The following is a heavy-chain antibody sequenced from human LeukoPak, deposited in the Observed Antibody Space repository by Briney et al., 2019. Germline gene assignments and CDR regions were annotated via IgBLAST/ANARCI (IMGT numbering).Heavy chain of an antibody. V-gene: IGHV3-23*01. CDR1: GGSISSYY. CDR3: AKGAASWRYDSSGYYGYFDY. J-gene: IGHJ4*02. Sequence: PSETLSLTCTVSGGSISSYYWSWIRQPPGKGLEWVPAISGSGGSTYYADSVKGRFTISRDNSKNTLYLQMNSLRAEDTAVYYCAKGAASWRYDSSGYYGYFDYWGQGTLVTVSS. CDR2: ISGSGGST. D-gene: IGHD3-22*01.